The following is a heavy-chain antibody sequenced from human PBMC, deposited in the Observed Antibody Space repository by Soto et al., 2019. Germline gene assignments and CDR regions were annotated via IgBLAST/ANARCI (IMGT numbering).Heavy chain of an antibody. V-gene: IGHV1-3*04. D-gene: IGHD1-26*01. CDR1: GYTFTSYA. CDR3: ARRHPSGSYYNFDY. CDR2: INTGNGNT. J-gene: IGHJ4*02. Sequence: ASVKVSCKASGYTFTSYAMHCVRQAPGQRLEWMGWINTGNGNTKYSQKFQDRVTITRDTSASTAYMELSSLTSEDTAVYYCARRHPSGSYYNFDYWGQGTLVTVSS.